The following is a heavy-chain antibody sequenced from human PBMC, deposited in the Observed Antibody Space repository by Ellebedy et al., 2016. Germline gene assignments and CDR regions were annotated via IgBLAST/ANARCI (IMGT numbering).Heavy chain of an antibody. D-gene: IGHD1-1*01. V-gene: IGHV3-30-3*01. CDR1: GFTFSSYA. Sequence: GESLKISCAASGFTFSSYAMHWVRQAPGKGLEWVAVISYDGSNKYYADSVKGRFTISRDNSKNTLYLQMSSLRAEDTAVYYCVRDLHVEKDPWGQGTLVSVSS. CDR2: ISYDGSNK. CDR3: VRDLHVEKDP. J-gene: IGHJ5*02.